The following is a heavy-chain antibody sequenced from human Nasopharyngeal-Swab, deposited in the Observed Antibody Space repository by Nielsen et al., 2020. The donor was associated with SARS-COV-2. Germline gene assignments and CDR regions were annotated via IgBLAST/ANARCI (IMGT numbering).Heavy chain of an antibody. D-gene: IGHD3-22*01. J-gene: IGHJ5*02. CDR2: ISNSGSST. Sequence: GGSLRLSCAASGFTFSNYDVTWVRQAPGKGLEWISVISNSGSSTYNADSVKGRFTMSRDNSKDTVYLQMNSLRAEDTAVYYCAKTGNYYDSSGAGFDPWGQGTLVTVSS. V-gene: IGHV3-23*01. CDR1: GFTFSNYD. CDR3: AKTGNYYDSSGAGFDP.